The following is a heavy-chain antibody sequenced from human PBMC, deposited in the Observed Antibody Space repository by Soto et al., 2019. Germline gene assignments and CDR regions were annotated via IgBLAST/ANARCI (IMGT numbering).Heavy chain of an antibody. Sequence: QVQLVQSGAEVKKPGSSVKVSCKASGGTFSSYTISWVRQAPGQGLEWMGRIIPILGIANYAQKFQGRVTVSAXXSXSXXWMELGSLRSEDTAVYYCGRGYGGDYYGSGGAFDIWGQGTMVTVSS. D-gene: IGHD3-10*01. CDR3: GRGYGGDYYGSGGAFDI. V-gene: IGHV1-69*02. CDR1: GGTFSSYT. CDR2: IIPILGIA. J-gene: IGHJ3*02.